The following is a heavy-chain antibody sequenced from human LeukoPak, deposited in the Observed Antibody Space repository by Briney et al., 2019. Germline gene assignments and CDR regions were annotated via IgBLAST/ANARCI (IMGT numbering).Heavy chain of an antibody. CDR1: RFTFSSYD. D-gene: IGHD1-7*01. CDR3: ARGPIVGITETKGYFDY. CDR2: IGTAADT. Sequence: GGSLRLSCAASRFTFSSYDMHWVRQATGRGLEWVSSIGTAADTYYPGSVKGRFTISRENTKNSLYLQMNSLRAGDTAVYYCARGPIVGITETKGYFDYWGQGILVTVSS. J-gene: IGHJ4*02. V-gene: IGHV3-13*01.